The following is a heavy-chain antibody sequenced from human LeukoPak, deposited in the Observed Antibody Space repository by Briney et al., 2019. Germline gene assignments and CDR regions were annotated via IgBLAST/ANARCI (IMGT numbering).Heavy chain of an antibody. V-gene: IGHV6-1*01. CDR2: TYYRSKWYN. D-gene: IGHD6-13*01. CDR3: AREGRAGYSSSWYSHFDY. CDR1: GDSVSSNSAA. J-gene: IGHJ4*02. Sequence: SQTLSLTCAISGDSVSSNSAAWNWIRQSPSRGLEWLGRTYYRSKWYNDYAVSVKSRITINPDTSKNQFSLQLNSVTPEDTAVYYCAREGRAGYSSSWYSHFDYWGQGTLDTVSS.